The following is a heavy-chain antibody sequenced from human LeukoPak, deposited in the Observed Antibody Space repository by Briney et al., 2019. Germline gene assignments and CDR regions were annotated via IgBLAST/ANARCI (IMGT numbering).Heavy chain of an antibody. CDR1: GFTFSSYA. CDR3: ARGLAAAVLGY. D-gene: IGHD6-13*01. J-gene: IGHJ4*02. Sequence: GGSLRLSCAASGFTFSSYAMSWVRQAPGKGLGWVSVIYSGGSTYYADSVKGRFTISRDNSKNTLYLQMNSLRAEDTAVYYCARGLAAAVLGYWGQGTLVTVSS. CDR2: IYSGGST. V-gene: IGHV3-66*01.